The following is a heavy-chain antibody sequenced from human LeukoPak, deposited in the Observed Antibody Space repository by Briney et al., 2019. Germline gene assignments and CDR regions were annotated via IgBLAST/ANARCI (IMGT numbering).Heavy chain of an antibody. J-gene: IGHJ5*02. Sequence: SVKVSCKASGGTFSSYAISWVRQAPGQGLEWMGGIIPIFGTANYAQKFQGRVTITADESTSTAYMELSSLRSEDTAVYYCARDGLESWYGYNWFDPWGQGTLVTVPS. V-gene: IGHV1-69*13. CDR2: IIPIFGTA. CDR1: GGTFSSYA. D-gene: IGHD6-13*01. CDR3: ARDGLESWYGYNWFDP.